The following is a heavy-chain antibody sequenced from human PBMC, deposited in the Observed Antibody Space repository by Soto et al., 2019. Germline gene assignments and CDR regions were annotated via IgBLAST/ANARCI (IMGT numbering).Heavy chain of an antibody. CDR2: LQSDGST. J-gene: IGHJ4*02. D-gene: IGHD5-12*01. Sequence: GGSLRLSCAASGFTVSSVYMNWVRQAPGKGLEWVSLLQSDGSTYYADSVKGRFTISRDNSKNTLYLQMNSLRAEDTAVYYCAKSVPAEVATIVDYWGQGTLVTVSS. CDR3: AKSVPAEVATIVDY. CDR1: GFTVSSVY. V-gene: IGHV3-53*01.